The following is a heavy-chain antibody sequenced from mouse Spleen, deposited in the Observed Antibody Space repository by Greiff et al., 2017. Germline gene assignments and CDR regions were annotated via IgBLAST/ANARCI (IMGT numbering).Heavy chain of an antibody. CDR1: GFNIKDDY. V-gene: IGHV14-4*01. D-gene: IGHD2-3*01. CDR3: TTGYERYFDY. J-gene: IGHJ2*01. Sequence: EVKLQESGAELVRPGASVKLSCTASGFNIKDDYMHWVKQRPEQGLEWIGWIDPENGDTEYASKFQGKATITADTSSNTAYLQLSSLTSEDTAVYYCTTGYERYFDYWGQDTTLTVSS. CDR2: IDPENGDT.